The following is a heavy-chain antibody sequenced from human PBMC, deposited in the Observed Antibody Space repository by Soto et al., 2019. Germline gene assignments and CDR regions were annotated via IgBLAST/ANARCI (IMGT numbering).Heavy chain of an antibody. CDR2: IQSGGTT. CDR3: AKAGKDDFWSGYYRAPYYYYYYMDV. Sequence: GGSLRLSCAASGFTVSSKYMTWVRQAPGKGLEWVSLIQSGGTTYYADSVKGRFTISRDTSENTLHLQMDSLRVEDTAVYYCAKAGKDDFWSGYYRAPYYYYYYMDVWGKGTTVTVSS. V-gene: IGHV3-66*01. J-gene: IGHJ6*03. CDR1: GFTVSSKY. D-gene: IGHD3-3*01.